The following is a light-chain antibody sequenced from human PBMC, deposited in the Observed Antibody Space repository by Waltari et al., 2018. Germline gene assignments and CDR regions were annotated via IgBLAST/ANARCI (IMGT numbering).Light chain of an antibody. CDR3: QQYYSTPPL. CDR2: WAS. Sequence: DIVMTQSPDSLSVSLGERATINCKPSHNILFSSNNKNFLAWYQQKPGQPPKLLIYWASTRESGVPDRFSGSGSMTDFTLTINNLQAEDVAVYYCQQYYSTPPLFGQGTKVEI. CDR1: HNILFSSNNKNF. J-gene: IGKJ1*01. V-gene: IGKV4-1*01.